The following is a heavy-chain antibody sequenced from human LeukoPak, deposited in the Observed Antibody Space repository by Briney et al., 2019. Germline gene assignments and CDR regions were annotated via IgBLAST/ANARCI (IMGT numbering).Heavy chain of an antibody. CDR3: AREMTTVTTLDY. CDR1: GYTFTIYY. V-gene: IGHV1-46*01. D-gene: IGHD4-17*01. J-gene: IGHJ4*02. CDR2: INPSGGST. Sequence: ASVRVSFKASGYTFTIYYMHWVRQAPGQGLERMGIINPSGGSTSYAQKFQGRVTMTRDTSTSTVYMELSSLRSEDTAVYYCAREMTTVTTLDYWGQGTLVTVSS.